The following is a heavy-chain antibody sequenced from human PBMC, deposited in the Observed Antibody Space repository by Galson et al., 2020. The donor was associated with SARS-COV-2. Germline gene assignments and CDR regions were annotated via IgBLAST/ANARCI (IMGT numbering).Heavy chain of an antibody. V-gene: IGHV5-51*01. CDR1: GYDFTTYW. D-gene: IGHD6-19*01. Sequence: GESLKISCKTSGYDFTTYWIAWVRQMPWKGLEWMGMIYPGDFDTRYSPSFQGQVAIAADRSISTVFLQLNSLKASDTAMYYCARPGVADTLGVAVWGQGTQVSVSS. CDR2: IYPGDFDT. J-gene: IGHJ4*02. CDR3: ARPGVADTLGVAV.